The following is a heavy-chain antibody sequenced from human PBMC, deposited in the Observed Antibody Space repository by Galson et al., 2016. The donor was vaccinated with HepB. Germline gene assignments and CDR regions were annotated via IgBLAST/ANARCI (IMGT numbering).Heavy chain of an antibody. J-gene: IGHJ4*02. CDR1: GDSLSDYY. CDR2: INHRGGI. V-gene: IGHV4-34*01. D-gene: IGHD6-6*01. Sequence: EPLSLTCAIYGDSLSDYYLSWIRQAPGRGLEWIGEINHRGGIDYSPSLNSRVTISLDTSKKQFSLSLRSVTAADTATYFCHWRRTRPRGDFDYWGQGALVTVSS. CDR3: HWRRTRPRGDFDY.